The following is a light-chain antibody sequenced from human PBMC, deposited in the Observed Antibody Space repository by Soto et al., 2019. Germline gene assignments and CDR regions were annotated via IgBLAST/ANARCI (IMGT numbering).Light chain of an antibody. CDR2: GNN. Sequence: SVLTQPPSVSGAPGQRVTISCTGSSSNIGAGYDVHWYHQLPGTAPKLLIYGNNNRPSGVPDRFSGSRSGTSASLAITGLQAEDEADYYCQSYDSSLSVWVFGGGTKVTV. V-gene: IGLV1-40*01. CDR3: QSYDSSLSVWV. CDR1: SSNIGAGYD. J-gene: IGLJ3*02.